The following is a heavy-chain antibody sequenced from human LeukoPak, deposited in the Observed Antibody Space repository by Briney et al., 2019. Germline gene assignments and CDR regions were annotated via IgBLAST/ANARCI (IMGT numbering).Heavy chain of an antibody. Sequence: GGSLRLSCAASGFTFSSYSMNWVRQAPGKGLVWVSSISSSSSYIYYADSVKGRFTISRDNAKNSLYLQMNSLRAEDTAVYYCARGGLSIYDAFDIWGQGTMVTVSS. V-gene: IGHV3-21*01. J-gene: IGHJ3*02. D-gene: IGHD6-6*01. CDR3: ARGGLSIYDAFDI. CDR1: GFTFSSYS. CDR2: ISSSSSYI.